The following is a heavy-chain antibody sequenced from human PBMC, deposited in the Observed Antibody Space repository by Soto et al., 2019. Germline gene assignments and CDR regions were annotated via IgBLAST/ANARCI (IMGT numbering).Heavy chain of an antibody. Sequence: QVQLVQSGAEVKKPGSSVKVSCKASGGTFSSYAISWVRQAPGQGLEWMGGIIPIFGTANYAQKFQGRVTITADESTSKXXMXLXXLRSEDTAVYYCASHHINCSGGSCRKENYYYGMDVWGHGTTVTVSS. J-gene: IGHJ6*02. CDR2: IIPIFGTA. V-gene: IGHV1-69*12. CDR1: GGTFSSYA. D-gene: IGHD2-15*01. CDR3: ASHHINCSGGSCRKENYYYGMDV.